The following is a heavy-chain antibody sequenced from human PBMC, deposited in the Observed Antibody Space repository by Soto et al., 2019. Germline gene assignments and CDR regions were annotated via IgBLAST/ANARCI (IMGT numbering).Heavy chain of an antibody. Sequence: GGSLRLSCAASGFTFSSYGMHWVRQAPGKGLEWVAVISYDGSNKYYADSVKGRFTISRDNAKNTLYLQMNSLRADDTAVYFCVRDQDSRGYSVFNHWGQGAQVTVSS. D-gene: IGHD3-22*01. V-gene: IGHV3-30*03. CDR1: GFTFSSYG. CDR2: ISYDGSNK. CDR3: VRDQDSRGYSVFNH. J-gene: IGHJ4*02.